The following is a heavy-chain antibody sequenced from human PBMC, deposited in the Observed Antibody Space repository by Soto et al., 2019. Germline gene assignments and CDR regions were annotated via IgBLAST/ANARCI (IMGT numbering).Heavy chain of an antibody. J-gene: IGHJ4*02. D-gene: IGHD2-2*03. CDR2: VNPNSGGT. Sequence: ASVKVSCKASGYTFTGYYIHWVRQAPGQGLEWMGWVNPNSGGTNYAQKFQGWVTMTRDTSISTAYMELSRLRSDDTAVYYCASEFDGSGRYFDYWGQGTPVTVSS. V-gene: IGHV1-2*04. CDR3: ASEFDGSGRYFDY. CDR1: GYTFTGYY.